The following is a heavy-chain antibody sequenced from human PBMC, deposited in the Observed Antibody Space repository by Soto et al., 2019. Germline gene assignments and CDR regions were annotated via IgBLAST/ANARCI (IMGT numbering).Heavy chain of an antibody. V-gene: IGHV3-48*02. J-gene: IGHJ6*04. D-gene: IGHD6-19*01. CDR2: ISSSTSTI. CDR1: GFIFSSYR. CDR3: ARDGRACSANSSDYYYYSGMDV. Sequence: GGSLRLSCVASGFIFSSYRMNWVRQAPGKGLEWVSYISSSTSTIYYADSVKGRFTIARDNAKNSLYLQMNSLRDEDPAGYICARDGRACSANSSDYYYYSGMDVWGEASTVTVSS.